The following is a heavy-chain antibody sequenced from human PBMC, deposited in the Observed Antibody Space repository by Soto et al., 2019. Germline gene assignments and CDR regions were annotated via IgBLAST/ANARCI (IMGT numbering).Heavy chain of an antibody. V-gene: IGHV1-18*01. CDR3: ARKVSGSYFYYYYSDV. CDR2: ISAYNGNT. D-gene: IGHD1-26*01. CDR1: GYTFTSYG. J-gene: IGHJ6*03. Sequence: ASVKVSCKASGYTFTSYGISWVRQAPGQGLEWMGWISAYNGNTNYAQKLQGRVTMTTDTSTCTAYMELRSLRSDGTAVYYCARKVSGSYFYYYYSDVRGKGTSVTVSS.